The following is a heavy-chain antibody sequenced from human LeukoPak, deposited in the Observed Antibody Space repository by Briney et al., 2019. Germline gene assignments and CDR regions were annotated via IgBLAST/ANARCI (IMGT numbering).Heavy chain of an antibody. CDR3: ARGGDLFYGGNSGFFDY. Sequence: SETLSLTCAVYGGSFSGYYWSWIRQPPGKGLEWIGYIYHSGSTYYNPSLKSRVTISVDRSKNQFSLKLSSVTAADTAVYYCARGGDLFYGGNSGFFDYWGQGTLVTVSS. J-gene: IGHJ4*02. CDR2: IYHSGST. D-gene: IGHD2-21*02. V-gene: IGHV4-34*01. CDR1: GGSFSGYY.